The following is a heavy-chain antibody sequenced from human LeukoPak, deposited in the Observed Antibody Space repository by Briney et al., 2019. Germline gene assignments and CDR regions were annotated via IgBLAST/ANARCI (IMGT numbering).Heavy chain of an antibody. D-gene: IGHD4-17*01. Sequence: GGSLRLSCAASGFTISNNYMSWVRQAPGKGLEWVSVIYSGGTTSYADSVKARFTISRDNSRNTLYLQMNSLRAEDMAVYYCARAHPDYGAYGVDYWGQGTLSPSPQ. CDR3: ARAHPDYGAYGVDY. CDR1: GFTISNNY. V-gene: IGHV3-53*01. J-gene: IGHJ4*02. CDR2: IYSGGTT.